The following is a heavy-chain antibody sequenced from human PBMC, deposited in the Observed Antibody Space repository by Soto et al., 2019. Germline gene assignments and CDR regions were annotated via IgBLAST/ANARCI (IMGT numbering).Heavy chain of an antibody. CDR1: GGSISNYY. J-gene: IGHJ5*02. V-gene: IGHV4-4*07. Sequence: PWETLSLTCTVSGGSISNYYWSWIRQSAEKRLEWIGRVSSTGSSYYNPSLKSRVTISVDTSKNQVSLNLTSVTAADTAVYYCARGVPAAGTDWFDPWGQGTLVT. CDR2: VSSTGSS. CDR3: ARGVPAAGTDWFDP. D-gene: IGHD6-13*01.